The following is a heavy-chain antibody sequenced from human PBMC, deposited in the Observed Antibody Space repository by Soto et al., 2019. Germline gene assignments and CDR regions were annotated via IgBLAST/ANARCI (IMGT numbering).Heavy chain of an antibody. D-gene: IGHD6-13*01. CDR1: GFTFNNAW. CDR3: TTIANIAAAGSFDY. CDR2: IKSKTDGGTT. J-gene: IGHJ4*02. Sequence: EVQLVESGGGLVKPGGSLRLSCAAFGFTFNNAWMSWVRQAPGKGLQWVGRIKSKTDGGTTDYAAPVKCRFTISRDDSKNTLYLQMNSLKAADTAVYYCTTIANIAAAGSFDYWGQGTLVTVSS. V-gene: IGHV3-15*01.